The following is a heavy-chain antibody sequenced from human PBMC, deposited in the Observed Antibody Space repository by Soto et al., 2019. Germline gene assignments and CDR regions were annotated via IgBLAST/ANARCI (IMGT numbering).Heavy chain of an antibody. V-gene: IGHV4-31*03. D-gene: IGHD5-18*01. CDR1: GGSISSGGYY. CDR2: IYYSRST. CDR3: ARASRLEPRVTNWFDP. J-gene: IGHJ5*02. Sequence: SETLSLTCTVSGGSISSGGYYWSWIRQHPGKGLEWIEYIYYSRSTYYNPSLKSRVTISVDTSNNQFSLKLSSVTAADTAVYYCARASRLEPRVTNWFDPWGQGTLVTVSS.